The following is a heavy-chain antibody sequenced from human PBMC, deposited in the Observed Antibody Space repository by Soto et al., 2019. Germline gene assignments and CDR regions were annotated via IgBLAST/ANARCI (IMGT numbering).Heavy chain of an antibody. CDR3: ASSGYCTNGVCYTLFGP. CDR2: IYYSGST. D-gene: IGHD2-8*01. J-gene: IGHJ5*02. Sequence: SETLSLTCTVSGGSISSGDYYWSWIRQPPGKVLEWIGYIYYSGSTYYNPSLKSRVTISVDTSKNQFSLKLSSVTAADTAVYYCASSGYCTNGVCYTLFGPWGQGTLVTVSS. CDR1: GGSISSGDYY. V-gene: IGHV4-30-4*01.